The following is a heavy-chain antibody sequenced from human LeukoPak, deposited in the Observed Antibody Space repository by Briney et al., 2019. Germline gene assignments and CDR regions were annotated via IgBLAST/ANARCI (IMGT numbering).Heavy chain of an antibody. CDR2: ISAYNGNT. Sequence: ASVKVSCKASGYTFTSYGISWVRQAPGQGLEWMGWISAYNGNTNYAQKLQGRVTMTTDTSTSTAYMELRSLRSDDTAVYYCARDYRNVDTAMVIYFDYWGQGTLVTVSS. CDR3: ARDYRNVDTAMVIYFDY. CDR1: GYTFTSYG. D-gene: IGHD5-18*01. J-gene: IGHJ4*02. V-gene: IGHV1-18*01.